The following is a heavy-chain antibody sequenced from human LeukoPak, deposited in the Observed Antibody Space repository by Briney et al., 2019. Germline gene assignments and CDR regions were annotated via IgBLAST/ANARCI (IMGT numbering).Heavy chain of an antibody. D-gene: IGHD4-11*01. J-gene: IGHJ4*02. CDR3: ARSTVTTGLAFDY. CDR1: GFTFSSYS. CDR2: ISSSSSYI. Sequence: GGSLRLSCAASGFTFSSYSMNWVRHAPRKRLECVSSISSSSSYIYYADSVKGRFTISRDNAKNSLYLQMNSLRAEDTAVYYCARSTVTTGLAFDYWGQGTLVTVSS. V-gene: IGHV3-21*01.